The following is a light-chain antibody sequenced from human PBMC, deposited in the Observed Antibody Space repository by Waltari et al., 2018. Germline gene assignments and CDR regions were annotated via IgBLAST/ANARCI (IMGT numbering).Light chain of an antibody. V-gene: IGLV8-61*01. Sequence: QTVVTQEPSFSVSPGGTVTLTCGLSSGSVSFSYYPSWYQQTPGQAPRTLIYSTNTRSSGVPDRFSGSILGNKAALTITGAQADDESDYYCVLYMGSVHVFGTGTKVTVL. CDR2: STN. CDR1: SGSVSFSYY. CDR3: VLYMGSVHV. J-gene: IGLJ1*01.